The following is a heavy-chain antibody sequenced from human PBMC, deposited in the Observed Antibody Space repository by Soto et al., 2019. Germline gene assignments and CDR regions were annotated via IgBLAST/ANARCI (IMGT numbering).Heavy chain of an antibody. V-gene: IGHV1-2*02. CDR1: GYTFIDFY. Sequence: ASVKVSCKSSGYTFIDFYIHWVRQAPGQGLEWMGWINPNTGGAVYAQKFLGRVTMTRDTSISTAYMELSGLRSDDTAIYFCATSTHDDFWSGYYWGQGTPVTVSS. D-gene: IGHD3-3*01. CDR2: INPNTGGA. CDR3: ATSTHDDFWSGYY. J-gene: IGHJ4*02.